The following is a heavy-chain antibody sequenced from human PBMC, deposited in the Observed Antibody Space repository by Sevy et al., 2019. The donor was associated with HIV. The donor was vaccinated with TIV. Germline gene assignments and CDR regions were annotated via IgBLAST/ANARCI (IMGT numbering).Heavy chain of an antibody. CDR1: GFTFSSYA. D-gene: IGHD3-22*01. J-gene: IGHJ4*02. CDR3: ARAPIVVVIAPADY. Sequence: GGSLRLSCAASGFTFSSYAMHWVRQAPGKGLEWVAVISYDGSNKYYADSVKGRFIISRDNSKNTLYLQMNSLRAEDTAVYYCARAPIVVVIAPADYWGQRTLVTVSS. CDR2: ISYDGSNK. V-gene: IGHV3-30-3*01.